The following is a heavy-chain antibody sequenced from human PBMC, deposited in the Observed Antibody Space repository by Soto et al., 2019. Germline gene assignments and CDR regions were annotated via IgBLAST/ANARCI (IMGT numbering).Heavy chain of an antibody. Sequence: EVQLLESGGGLVQPGGSLRLSCVASGFAFNSYALTWVRQAPGKGLEWVSSISGGGGAAFYADSVRDRFSISKDKSTNTLYLQMNSLRVEDTALYFCARGLIAPAYFQFWGPGTPVSVSS. CDR2: ISGGGGAA. J-gene: IGHJ1*01. V-gene: IGHV3-23*01. CDR1: GFAFNSYA. D-gene: IGHD3-16*01. CDR3: ARGLIAPAYFQF.